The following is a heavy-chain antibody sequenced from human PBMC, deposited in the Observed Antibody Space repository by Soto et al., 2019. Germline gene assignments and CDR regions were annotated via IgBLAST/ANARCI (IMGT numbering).Heavy chain of an antibody. CDR2: IHSGGRT. J-gene: IGHJ5*02. D-gene: IGHD3-9*01. CDR1: GFSVSSKY. CDR3: ARSHDILNWFDP. V-gene: IGHV3-53*01. Sequence: GGSLRLSCAASGFSVSSKYMSWVRQAPGKGLEWVSAIHSGGRTYYADSVKGRFTISGDISNNTLYLQMNSLRADDTAVYYCARSHDILNWFDPWGRGTLVTVSS.